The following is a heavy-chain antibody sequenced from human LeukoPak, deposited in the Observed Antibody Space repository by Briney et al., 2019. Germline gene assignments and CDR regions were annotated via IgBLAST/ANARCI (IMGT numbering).Heavy chain of an antibody. CDR2: INHSGST. CDR1: GGSFSGYY. V-gene: IGHV4-34*01. Sequence: SETLSLTCAVYGGSFSGYYWSWIRQPPGKGLEWIGEINHSGSTNYNPSLKSRVTISVDTPKNQFSLKLSSVTAADTAVYYCARGHRQFIAAAGYWGQGTLVTVSS. CDR3: ARGHRQFIAAAGY. D-gene: IGHD6-13*01. J-gene: IGHJ4*02.